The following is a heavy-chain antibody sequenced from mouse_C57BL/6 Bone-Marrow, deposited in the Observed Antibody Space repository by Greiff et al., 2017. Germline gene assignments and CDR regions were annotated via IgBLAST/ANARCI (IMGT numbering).Heavy chain of an antibody. CDR3: ARTNYYGSSYPHWYFDV. CDR1: GYTFTSYW. J-gene: IGHJ1*03. V-gene: IGHV1-9*01. Sequence: VQLQQSGTVLARPGASVKMSCKTSGYTFTSYWMHWVKQRPGHGLEWIGEILPGSGSTNYNEKFKGKATFTADTSSNTAYMQLSSLTTEDSAIYYCARTNYYGSSYPHWYFDVWGTGTTVTVSS. CDR2: ILPGSGST. D-gene: IGHD1-1*01.